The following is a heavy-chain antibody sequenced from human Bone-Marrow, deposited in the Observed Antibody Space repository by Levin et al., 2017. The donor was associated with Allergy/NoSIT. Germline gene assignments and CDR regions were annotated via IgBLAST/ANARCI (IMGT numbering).Heavy chain of an antibody. CDR1: GFTVSSNY. Sequence: GESLKISCAASGFTVSSNYMSWVRQAPGKGLEWVSVIYSDVSTYYADSVKGRFTISRDISKNTLYLQMHSLRVEDTAVYYCARDRAEQQLVRPYYYYYYMDVWGKGTTVTVSS. CDR2: IYSDVST. V-gene: IGHV3-66*01. CDR3: ARDRAEQQLVRPYYYYYYMDV. J-gene: IGHJ6*03. D-gene: IGHD6-13*01.